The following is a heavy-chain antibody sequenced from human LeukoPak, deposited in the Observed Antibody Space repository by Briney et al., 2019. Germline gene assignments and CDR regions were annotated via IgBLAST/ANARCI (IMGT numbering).Heavy chain of an antibody. CDR2: ISSDSSTT. D-gene: IGHD5-12*01. Sequence: GGSLRLSCAASGLTFSSYSMNWVHQAPGKGLEWISYISSDSSTTYYADSVKGRFTISRDNAKNSLYLQMTSLRDEDTAVYYCAGVATIFDCWGQGTLVTVSS. CDR1: GLTFSSYS. J-gene: IGHJ4*02. V-gene: IGHV3-48*02. CDR3: AGVATIFDC.